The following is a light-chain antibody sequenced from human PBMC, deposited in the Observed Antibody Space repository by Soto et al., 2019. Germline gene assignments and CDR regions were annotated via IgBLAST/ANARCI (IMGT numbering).Light chain of an antibody. CDR2: GAS. J-gene: IGKJ1*01. CDR3: QQYGSSPET. V-gene: IGKV3-20*01. CDR1: QTVSSNF. Sequence: EMVLTQSPDTLSVSPGERATLSCRASQTVSSNFLAWYQQRPGRAPRLLIYGASSRAAGIPDRFSGSGSGTDFTLTISRLEPEDLAVYYCQQYGSSPETFGQGTKVDIK.